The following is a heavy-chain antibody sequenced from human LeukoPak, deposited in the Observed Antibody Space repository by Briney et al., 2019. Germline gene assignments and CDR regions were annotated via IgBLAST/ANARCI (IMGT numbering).Heavy chain of an antibody. V-gene: IGHV4-4*07. Sequence: SETLSLTCSVSGGSISSYYWSWIRQPAGKGLEWIGRIYTSGSTNYNPSLKSRVTRSVDTSKNQFSLKVSSVTAADTAVYYCARGGYYYDSSGGNFDYWGQGTLVTVSS. J-gene: IGHJ4*02. CDR3: ARGGYYYDSSGGNFDY. D-gene: IGHD3-22*01. CDR2: IYTSGST. CDR1: GGSISSYY.